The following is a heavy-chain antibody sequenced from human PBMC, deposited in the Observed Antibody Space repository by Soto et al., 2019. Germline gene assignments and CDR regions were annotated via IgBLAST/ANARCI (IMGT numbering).Heavy chain of an antibody. V-gene: IGHV3-11*06. Sequence: SRILKKPGRGLEWISYSSNSGTFARYATSVKGRFSISRDNANNSLYLEMNSLRVEDTAVYYCASSGDNFNVPAYRGQGTPVTVSS. J-gene: IGHJ4*02. CDR3: ASSGDNFNVPAY. D-gene: IGHD1-1*01. CDR2: SSNSGTFA.